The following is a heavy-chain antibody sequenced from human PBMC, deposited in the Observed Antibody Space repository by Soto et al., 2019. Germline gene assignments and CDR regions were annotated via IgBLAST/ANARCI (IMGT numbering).Heavy chain of an antibody. J-gene: IGHJ1*01. Sequence: GASVKVSCKASGYTFTSYAMHWVRQAPGQRLEWMGWINAGNGNTKYSQKFQGRVTITRDTSASTAYMELSSLRSEDTAVYYCARSDYYDSSGYYPKSEYFQHWGQGTLVTVSS. CDR3: ARSDYYDSSGYYPKSEYFQH. CDR1: GYTFTSYA. CDR2: INAGNGNT. D-gene: IGHD3-22*01. V-gene: IGHV1-3*01.